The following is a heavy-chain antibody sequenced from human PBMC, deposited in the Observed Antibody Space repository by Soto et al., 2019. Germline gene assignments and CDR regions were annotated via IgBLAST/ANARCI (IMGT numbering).Heavy chain of an antibody. CDR2: IWYDGTNK. CDR1: GFSFTSYG. Sequence: TGXSLRLSCAASGFSFTSYGMHWVRQAPGKGLEWVAVIWYDGTNKYYADSVKGRFTISRDNSKNTLYLQMNSLRAEDTAVYYCARDYDSSGYYPQTYYFEYWGQGTLVTVSS. J-gene: IGHJ4*02. CDR3: ARDYDSSGYYPQTYYFEY. D-gene: IGHD3-22*01. V-gene: IGHV3-33*01.